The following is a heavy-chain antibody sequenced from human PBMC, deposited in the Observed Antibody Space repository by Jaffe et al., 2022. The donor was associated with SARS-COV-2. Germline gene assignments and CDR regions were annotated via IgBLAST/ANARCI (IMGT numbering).Heavy chain of an antibody. J-gene: IGHJ5*02. CDR1: GFTFSNYD. CDR3: ASTWSRAS. Sequence: QVQLVESGGGVVQPGRSLRLSCAASGFTFSNYDMHWVRQAPGKGLEWVAVITSDGSDQYYADSVKGRFSISRDNSKNTLFLQMNSLTTDDTAVYYCASTWSRASWGQGALLTVSS. D-gene: IGHD2-15*01. V-gene: IGHV3-30*04. CDR2: ITSDGSDQ.